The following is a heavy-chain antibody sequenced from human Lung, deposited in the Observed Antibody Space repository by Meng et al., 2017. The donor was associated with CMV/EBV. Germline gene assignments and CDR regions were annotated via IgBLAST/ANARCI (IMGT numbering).Heavy chain of an antibody. D-gene: IGHD2-21*01. J-gene: IGHJ4*02. CDR2: MSHSGSS. CDR1: GDSIISANW. CDR3: ARHMALAGSRGFDS. Sequence: LXXVVSGDSIISANWWSWVRQPPGKGLEWIGEMSHSGSSNYDPSLKSRVSISIDKSKNHFSLNLISVTAADTAVYYCARHMALAGSRGFDSWGQGTLVXVSS. V-gene: IGHV4-4*02.